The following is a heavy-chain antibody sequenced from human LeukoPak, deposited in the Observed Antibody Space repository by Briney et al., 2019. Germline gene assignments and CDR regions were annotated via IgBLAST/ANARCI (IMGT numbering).Heavy chain of an antibody. CDR2: ISYDGSLK. J-gene: IGHJ4*02. CDR3: VGGIRISDY. V-gene: IGHV3-30*04. Sequence: GGSLTLSCAASGFTFSTYAMHWVRQAPGKGLEWVAVISYDGSLKYYADSVKGRFTISRDNSKDTLYLQMNSLGVEDTAVYYCVGGIRISDYWGQGTLVTVSS. CDR1: GFTFSTYA. D-gene: IGHD3-16*01.